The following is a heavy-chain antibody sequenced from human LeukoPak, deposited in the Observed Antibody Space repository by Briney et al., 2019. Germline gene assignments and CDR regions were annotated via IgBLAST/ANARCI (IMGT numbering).Heavy chain of an antibody. D-gene: IGHD4-17*01. V-gene: IGHV3-30*04. CDR2: ISYDGSNK. CDR1: GFTFSSYA. CDR3: ARAATTVTHPDY. Sequence: GGSLRLSCAASGFTFSSYAMHWVRQAPGKGPEWVAVISYDGSNKYYADSVKGRFTISRDNSKNTLYLQMNSLRTEDTAVYYCARAATTVTHPDYWGQGTLVTVSS. J-gene: IGHJ4*02.